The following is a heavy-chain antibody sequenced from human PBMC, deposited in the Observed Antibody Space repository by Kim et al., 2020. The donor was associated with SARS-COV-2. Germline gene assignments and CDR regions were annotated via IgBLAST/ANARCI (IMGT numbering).Heavy chain of an antibody. D-gene: IGHD3-22*01. J-gene: IGHJ4*02. Sequence: AQQLPGRGTMTTDTSTSTAYMELRSLRSDDTAVYYCAREVYDSSGFFDYWGQGTLVTVSS. V-gene: IGHV1-18*01. CDR3: AREVYDSSGFFDY.